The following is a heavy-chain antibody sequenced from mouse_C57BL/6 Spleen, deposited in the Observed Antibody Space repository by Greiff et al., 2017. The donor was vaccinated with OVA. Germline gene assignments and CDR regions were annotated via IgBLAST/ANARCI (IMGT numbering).Heavy chain of an antibody. Sequence: VQLQQPGAELVKPGASVKLSCKASGYTFTSYWMHWVKQRPGQGLEWIGMIHPNSGSTNYNEKFTSKATLTVDKSSSTAYMQLSSLTSEDSAVYYCARGSTVVEDAMDYWGQGTSVTVSS. CDR1: GYTFTSYW. V-gene: IGHV1-64*01. J-gene: IGHJ4*01. D-gene: IGHD1-1*01. CDR2: IHPNSGST. CDR3: ARGSTVVEDAMDY.